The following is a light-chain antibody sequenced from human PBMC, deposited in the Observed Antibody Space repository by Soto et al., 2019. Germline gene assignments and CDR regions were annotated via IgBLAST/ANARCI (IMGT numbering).Light chain of an antibody. CDR1: SSNIGTNT. J-gene: IGLJ1*01. Sequence: QSVLTQPPSASGTPGQRVTISCSGSSSNIGTNTVNWYQQLPGPAPKLLIYSNNQRPSGVPDRFSGSKSGTSASLAISGLQSDDEADYYCAAWDDSLNWSYVFGTGTKVTVL. V-gene: IGLV1-44*01. CDR2: SNN. CDR3: AAWDDSLNWSYV.